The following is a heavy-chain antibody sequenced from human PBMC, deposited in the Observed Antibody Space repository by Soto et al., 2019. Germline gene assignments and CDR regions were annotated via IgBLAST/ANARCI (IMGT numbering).Heavy chain of an antibody. CDR2: INAGNGNT. D-gene: IGHD3-10*01. J-gene: IGHJ5*02. Sequence: ASVKVSCKASGYTFTSYAMHWVRQAPGQRLEWMGWINAGNGNTKYSQKFQGRVTITRDTSASTAYMELRSLRSDDTAVYYCARGVGSGTYYNQYNWFDPWGQGTLVTVSS. CDR1: GYTFTSYA. V-gene: IGHV1-3*01. CDR3: ARGVGSGTYYNQYNWFDP.